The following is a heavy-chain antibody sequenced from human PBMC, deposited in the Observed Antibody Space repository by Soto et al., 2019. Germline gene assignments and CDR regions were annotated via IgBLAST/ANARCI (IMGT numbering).Heavy chain of an antibody. CDR1: GGCISSYY. CDR3: AREGVSSRWYNYYGMDV. V-gene: IGHV4-59*13. J-gene: IGHJ6*02. D-gene: IGHD6-13*01. Sequence: QVQLQESGPGLVKPSETLSLTCTVSGGCISSYYWSWIRQPPGKGLEWIGYIYYRGSTKYNPSLKSRVTISVDTSKNQFSLKLSSVTAADTAVYYCAREGVSSRWYNYYGMDVWGQGTTVTVSS. CDR2: IYYRGST.